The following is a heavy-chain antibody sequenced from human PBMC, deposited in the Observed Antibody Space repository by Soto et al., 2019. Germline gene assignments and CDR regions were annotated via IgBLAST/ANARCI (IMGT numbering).Heavy chain of an antibody. CDR1: GYTFTTYD. CDR3: ARAYGGNSGWFDP. CDR2: MSPNSGHA. D-gene: IGHD4-17*01. J-gene: IGHJ5*02. Sequence: QVQLVQSGAEVKKPGASVKVSCKASGYTFTTYDINWVRQAPVQGLEWVGWMSPNSGHAGYAQKFQGRVTMTRDTSISTAYMELSSLRSEDTAVYYCARAYGGNSGWFDPWGQGTLVTVSS. V-gene: IGHV1-8*01.